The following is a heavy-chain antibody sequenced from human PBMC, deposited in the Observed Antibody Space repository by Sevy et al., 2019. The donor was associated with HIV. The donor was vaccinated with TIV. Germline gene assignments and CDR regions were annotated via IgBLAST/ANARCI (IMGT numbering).Heavy chain of an antibody. Sequence: LSLTCAASGFTFSSYGMHWVRQAPGKGLEWVAVISYDGSNKYYADSVKGRFTISRDNSKNTLYLQMNSMRAEDTAVYYCAKDKNRYSSSWYRRTDYYYGMDVWGQGTTVTVSS. D-gene: IGHD6-13*01. CDR3: AKDKNRYSSSWYRRTDYYYGMDV. V-gene: IGHV3-30*18. CDR1: GFTFSSYG. J-gene: IGHJ6*02. CDR2: ISYDGSNK.